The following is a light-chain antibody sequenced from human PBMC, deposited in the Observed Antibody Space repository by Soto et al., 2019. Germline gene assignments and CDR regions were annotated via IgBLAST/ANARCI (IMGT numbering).Light chain of an antibody. J-gene: IGKJ1*01. CDR2: AAS. Sequence: EIVMTQSPATLSVSPGERATLSCRASHNITTNLAWYQQRPGQAPRLIIYAASTRATGIPAKFSGSGSQTEFTLTISGLQSEDSATYYCQQYKQWPPWTFGQGTKVEIK. CDR1: HNITTN. CDR3: QQYKQWPPWT. V-gene: IGKV3-15*01.